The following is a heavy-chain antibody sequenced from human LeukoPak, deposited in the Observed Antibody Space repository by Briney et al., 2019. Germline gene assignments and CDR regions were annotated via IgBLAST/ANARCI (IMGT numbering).Heavy chain of an antibody. V-gene: IGHV1-8*01. CDR2: MNPNSGNT. D-gene: IGHD1-26*01. CDR1: GYTFTSYD. J-gene: IGHJ6*03. CDR3: ARAPEWGKSNYYYYMDV. Sequence: ASVKVSCKASGYTFTSYDINWVRQATGQGLEWMGWMNPNSGNTGYAQKFQGRVTMSGNTSISTAYMELSSLKSEDTAVYYCARAPEWGKSNYYYYMDVWGKETTVTVSS.